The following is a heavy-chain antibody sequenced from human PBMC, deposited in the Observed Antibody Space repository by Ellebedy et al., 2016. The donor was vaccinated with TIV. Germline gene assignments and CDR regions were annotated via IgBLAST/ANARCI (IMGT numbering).Heavy chain of an antibody. CDR1: GFTFSTYT. CDR2: ISISSDLI. CDR3: ARNVNYAHDY. D-gene: IGHD1-7*01. V-gene: IGHV3-21*01. J-gene: IGHJ4*02. Sequence: GGSLRLSXEASGFTFSTYTMDWVRQAPGKGLEWVSSISISSDLIFYADSVRGRVTISRDNAKNSVYLQISSLRDDDTAVYYCARNVNYAHDYWGQGNLVTVSS.